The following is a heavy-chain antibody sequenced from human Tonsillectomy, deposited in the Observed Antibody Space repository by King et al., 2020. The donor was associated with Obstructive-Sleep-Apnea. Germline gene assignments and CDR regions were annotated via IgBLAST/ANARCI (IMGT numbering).Heavy chain of an antibody. D-gene: IGHD7-27*01. Sequence: EVQLVESGGGLVQPGRSLRLSCTASGFNFVDYSLNCIRQATGKALELVGFIRSKAYGGTTEYAASLRGRFTISRDDSKSIAYLQMDGLKTEDTAVYYCTRGGGEFDYWGQGTLVTVSS. V-gene: IGHV3-49*03. CDR1: GFNFVDYS. CDR3: TRGGGEFDY. CDR2: IRSKAYGGTT. J-gene: IGHJ4*02.